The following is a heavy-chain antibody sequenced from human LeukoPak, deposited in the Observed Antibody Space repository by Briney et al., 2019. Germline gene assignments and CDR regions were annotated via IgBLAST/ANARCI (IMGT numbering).Heavy chain of an antibody. V-gene: IGHV4-39*07. CDR3: ASTLHLWSTGAVDY. Sequence: SETLSLTCTVSGGSISSSSYYWGWLRQPPGKGLEWIASIYYSGSTYYNPSLKSRVTISVDTSKNQFSLKLTSVTAADTAVYYCASTLHLWSTGAVDYWGQGTLVTVSS. D-gene: IGHD5-18*01. CDR2: IYYSGST. CDR1: GGSISSSSYY. J-gene: IGHJ4*02.